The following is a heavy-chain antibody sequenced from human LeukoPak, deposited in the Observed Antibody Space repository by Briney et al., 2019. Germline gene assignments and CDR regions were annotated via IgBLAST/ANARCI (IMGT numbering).Heavy chain of an antibody. CDR3: ARDRRPYYYDSSGYSGGYYFDY. D-gene: IGHD3-22*01. V-gene: IGHV1-69*13. J-gene: IGHJ4*02. Sequence: ASVKVSCKASGGTFSGYAISWVRQAPGQGLEWMGGIIPIFGTANYAQKFQGRVTITADESTSTAYMELSSLRSEDTAVYYCARDRRPYYYDSSGYSGGYYFDYWGQGTLVTVSS. CDR1: GGTFSGYA. CDR2: IIPIFGTA.